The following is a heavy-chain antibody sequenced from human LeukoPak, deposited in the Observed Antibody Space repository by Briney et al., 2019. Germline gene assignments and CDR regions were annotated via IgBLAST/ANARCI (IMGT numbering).Heavy chain of an antibody. CDR1: GFTFSSYS. CDR3: ARDLEFGGGDGDY. D-gene: IGHD2-21*02. V-gene: IGHV3-48*04. J-gene: IGHJ4*02. CDR2: ISSSSSTI. Sequence: GGSLRLSCAASGFTFSSYSMNRVRQAPGKGLEWVSYISSSSSTIYYADSVKVRFTISRDNAKNSLYLQMNSLRAEDTAVYYCARDLEFGGGDGDYWGQGTLVTVSS.